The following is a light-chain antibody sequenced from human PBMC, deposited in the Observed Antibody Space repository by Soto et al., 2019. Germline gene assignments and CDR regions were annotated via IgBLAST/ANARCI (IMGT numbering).Light chain of an antibody. V-gene: IGKV3-20*01. J-gene: IGKJ5*01. Sequence: EIVLTQSPGTLSLSPGERATLSCRASQSVSSSYLAWYQQKPGQAPMLLIYGASSRATGIPDRFSGSGSGTDFTLTISRLEPEDFAVYYCQQYGSSPPINFGQGTRLEIK. CDR1: QSVSSSY. CDR3: QQYGSSPPIN. CDR2: GAS.